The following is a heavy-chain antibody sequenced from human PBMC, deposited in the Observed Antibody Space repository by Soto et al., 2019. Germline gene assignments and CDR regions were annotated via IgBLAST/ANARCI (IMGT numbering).Heavy chain of an antibody. Sequence: ASVKVSCKASGYTFTSYYMHWVRQAPGQGLEWMGIINPSGGSTSYAQKFQGRVTMTRDTSTSTVYMELSSLRSEDTAVYYCAGDKRQQLDGNYYYGMDVWGQGTTVTVSS. D-gene: IGHD6-13*01. CDR1: GYTFTSYY. V-gene: IGHV1-46*01. CDR3: AGDKRQQLDGNYYYGMDV. CDR2: INPSGGST. J-gene: IGHJ6*02.